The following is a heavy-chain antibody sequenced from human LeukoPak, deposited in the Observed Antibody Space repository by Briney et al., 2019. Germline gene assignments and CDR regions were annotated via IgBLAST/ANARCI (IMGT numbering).Heavy chain of an antibody. Sequence: GGSLRLSCAASGFTVSSNYMSWVRQAPGKGLEWVSVIYSGGSTYYADSVKGRFTISRDDSKNTLYLQMNSLRAEDTAVYYCAIIAAAGTNAFDIWGQGTMVTVSS. CDR3: AIIAAAGTNAFDI. CDR2: IYSGGST. D-gene: IGHD6-13*01. CDR1: GFTVSSNY. V-gene: IGHV3-66*02. J-gene: IGHJ3*02.